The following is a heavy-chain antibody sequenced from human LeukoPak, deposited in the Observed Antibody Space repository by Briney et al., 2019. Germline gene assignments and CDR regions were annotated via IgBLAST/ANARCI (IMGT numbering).Heavy chain of an antibody. J-gene: IGHJ6*03. CDR2: MSYDEKK. V-gene: IGHV3-30*04. CDR3: AKVPAAIYYYYMDV. D-gene: IGHD2-2*01. CDR1: GFSFREYG. Sequence: GGSLRLSCAASGFSFREYGLYWVRQAPGKGLEWVATMSYDEKKYHADSVKGRFTISRDNSKSTLYLQMNGLRAEDTAVYYCAKVPAAIYYYYMDVWGKGTTVTVSS.